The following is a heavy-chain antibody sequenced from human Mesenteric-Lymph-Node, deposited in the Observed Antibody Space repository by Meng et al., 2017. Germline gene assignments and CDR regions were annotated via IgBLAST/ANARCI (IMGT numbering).Heavy chain of an antibody. CDR3: ARDVWELPSGAFDI. CDR2: ISSSSSYI. CDR1: GFTFSSYS. J-gene: IGHJ3*02. Sequence: GESLKISCAASGFTFSSYSMNWVRQAPGKGLEWVSSISSSSSYIYYADSVKGRFTISRDNAKNSLYLQMNSLRAEDTAVYYCARDVWELPSGAFDIWGQGTMVTVSS. D-gene: IGHD1-26*01. V-gene: IGHV3-21*01.